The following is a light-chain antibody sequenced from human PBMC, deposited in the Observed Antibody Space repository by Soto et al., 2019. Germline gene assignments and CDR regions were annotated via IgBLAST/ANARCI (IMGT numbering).Light chain of an antibody. J-gene: IGKJ2*01. CDR2: WAS. Sequence: DIVMTQSPDSLAVFLGERATINCKSSQSVLYSSNNKNYLAWYQQKAGQPPKLLIYWASTRESGVPDRFSGSGSGTDFTLNISSLQAEDVAVYYCQQYYATPPYTFGQGTKLEIK. V-gene: IGKV4-1*01. CDR3: QQYYATPPYT. CDR1: QSVLYSSNNKNY.